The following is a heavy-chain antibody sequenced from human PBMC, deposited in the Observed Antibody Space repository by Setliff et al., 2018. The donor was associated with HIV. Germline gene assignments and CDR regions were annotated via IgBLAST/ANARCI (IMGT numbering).Heavy chain of an antibody. J-gene: IGHJ3*02. V-gene: IGHV1-3*01. D-gene: IGHD1-7*01. CDR1: GYTFTSYA. CDR3: ARGIKLGYAFDI. Sequence: ASVKVSCKASGYTFTSYAMHWVRQAPEQRLEWMGWINAGNGNTKYSQKFQGRVTITRDTSASTAYMELSSLRSEDTAVYYCARGIKLGYAFDIWGQGTMVTVSS. CDR2: INAGNGNT.